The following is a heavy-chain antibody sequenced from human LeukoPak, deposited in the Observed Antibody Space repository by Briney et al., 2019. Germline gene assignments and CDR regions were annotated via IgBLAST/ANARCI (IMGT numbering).Heavy chain of an antibody. Sequence: PGGSLRPSCAASGFTFSDYSMPWVRQAPGRGLEWVSFMSSSSSHIYYADSLKGRFAISRDNAKNSLYLQMNSLRAEDTAVYYCAREGGSYFDAFDIWGQGTMVTVSS. CDR1: GFTFSDYS. D-gene: IGHD1-26*01. CDR3: AREGGSYFDAFDI. J-gene: IGHJ3*02. V-gene: IGHV3-21*01. CDR2: MSSSSSHI.